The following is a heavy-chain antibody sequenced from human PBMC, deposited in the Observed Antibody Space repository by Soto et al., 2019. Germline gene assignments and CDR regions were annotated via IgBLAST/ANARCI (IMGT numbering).Heavy chain of an antibody. CDR3: AIYYDGSGYWDY. D-gene: IGHD3-22*01. CDR1: GYSFTSFW. J-gene: IGHJ4*02. CDR2: IDPSDSYT. Sequence: RGESLKISCKGSGYSFTSFWINWVRQMPGKGLEWMGRIDPSDSYTNYSPSFQGHVSISIDKSITTAYLQWSRLEASDTAMYYCAIYYDGSGYWDYWGQGTLVTVSS. V-gene: IGHV5-10-1*01.